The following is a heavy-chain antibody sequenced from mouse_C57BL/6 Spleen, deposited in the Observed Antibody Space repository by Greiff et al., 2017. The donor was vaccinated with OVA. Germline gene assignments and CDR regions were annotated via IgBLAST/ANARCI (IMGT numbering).Heavy chain of an antibody. J-gene: IGHJ4*01. D-gene: IGHD1-1*01. V-gene: IGHV5-6*01. CDR1: GFTFSSYG. Sequence: EVKLMESGGDLVKPGGSLKLSCAASGFTFSSYGMSWVRQTPDKRLEWVATISSGGSYTYYPDSVKGRFTISRDNAKNTLYLQMSSLKSEDTAMYYCARRAYYGSSYYYAMDYWGQGTSVTVSS. CDR2: ISSGGSYT. CDR3: ARRAYYGSSYYYAMDY.